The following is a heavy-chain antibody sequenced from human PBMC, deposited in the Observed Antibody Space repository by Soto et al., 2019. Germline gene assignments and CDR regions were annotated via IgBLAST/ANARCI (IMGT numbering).Heavy chain of an antibody. Sequence: EVQLVESGGGLVQPGGSLRLSCAASGVTVSSNYMSWVRQAPGKGLEWVSVIYSGGSTYYADSVKGRFTISRDNSKNTLYLQMNSLRADDTAVYYCARHGYNYGGGSFDYWGQGTLVTVSS. CDR2: IYSGGST. V-gene: IGHV3-66*04. D-gene: IGHD5-18*01. CDR1: GVTVSSNY. J-gene: IGHJ4*02. CDR3: ARHGYNYGGGSFDY.